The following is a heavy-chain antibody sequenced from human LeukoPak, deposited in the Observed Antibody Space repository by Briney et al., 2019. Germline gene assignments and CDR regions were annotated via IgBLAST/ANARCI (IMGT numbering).Heavy chain of an antibody. Sequence: ASVKVSCKASGYTFTSYDINWVRQATGQGLEWMGWMNPNSGNTGYAQRFQGRVTMTRDTSISTAYMELSRLRSDDTAVYYCARDLVGATGDFDYWGQGTLVTVSS. D-gene: IGHD1-26*01. J-gene: IGHJ4*02. CDR3: ARDLVGATGDFDY. CDR2: MNPNSGNT. CDR1: GYTFTSYD. V-gene: IGHV1-8*01.